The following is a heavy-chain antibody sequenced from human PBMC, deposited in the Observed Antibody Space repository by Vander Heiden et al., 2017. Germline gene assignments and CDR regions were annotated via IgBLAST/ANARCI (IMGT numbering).Heavy chain of an antibody. Sequence: EVQLLESGGGLVQPGGSLRLSCAASGFTFSIYEINWVRQAPGKGLEWVSTSEKYYAEAVKGRFTMSRDNSKNTLYLEMKRMRAEETAVYYFSINGGRGGLYFFDHWGQGTMVTVYS. V-gene: IGHV3-23D*01. CDR3: SINGGRGGLYFFDH. J-gene: IGHJ4*02. CDR2: SEK. CDR1: GFTFSIYE. D-gene: IGHD3-16*01.